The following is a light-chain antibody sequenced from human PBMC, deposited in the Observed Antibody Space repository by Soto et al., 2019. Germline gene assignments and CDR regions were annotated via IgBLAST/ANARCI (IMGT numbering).Light chain of an antibody. CDR3: CSFAGGLFV. V-gene: IGLV2-11*01. CDR2: DVT. J-gene: IGLJ1*01. CDR1: DINIGSHNY. Sequence: QSGLTPLRSVSGSPGQAVTVSCTGSDINIGSHNYVSWYQQHPGKAPKLLLHDVTERPSGVPGRFSGSKSGNTASLTISGLQAEDEADYFCCSFAGGLFVFGSGTKVTVL.